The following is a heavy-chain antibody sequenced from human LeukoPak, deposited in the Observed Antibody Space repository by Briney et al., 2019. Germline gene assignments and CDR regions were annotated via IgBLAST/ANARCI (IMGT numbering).Heavy chain of an antibody. V-gene: IGHV4-4*07. CDR2: ISTSGST. J-gene: IGHJ4*02. D-gene: IGHD6-13*01. CDR3: ARESNIAAAGIYF. CDR1: GGSISSFY. Sequence: SETLSLTCTVSGGSISSFYWSWVRQPAGKGLEWIGRISTSGSTYYNPSLKSRITMSLDTSKNQFSLRLSSVTAADTAVYYCARESNIAAAGIYFWGQGTLVTVSS.